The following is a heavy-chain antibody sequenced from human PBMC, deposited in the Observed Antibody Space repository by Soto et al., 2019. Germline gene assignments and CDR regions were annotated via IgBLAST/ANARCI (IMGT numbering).Heavy chain of an antibody. CDR3: ATFSAGTVFGVVSSDGMDV. CDR2: IDPSDSYT. D-gene: IGHD3-3*01. V-gene: IGHV5-10-1*03. J-gene: IGHJ6*02. CDR1: GYRSTSYW. Sequence: EVQLVQSGAEVKKPGESLRISCKGSGYRSTSYWISWVRQMPGKGLEWMGRIDPSDSYTDYSPSFQGHVTISADKSISTAFLQWSSLKASDTAMYYCATFSAGTVFGVVSSDGMDVWGQGTTVTVSS.